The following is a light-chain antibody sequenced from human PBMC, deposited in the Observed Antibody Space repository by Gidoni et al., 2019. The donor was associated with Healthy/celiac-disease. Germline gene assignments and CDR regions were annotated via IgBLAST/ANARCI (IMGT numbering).Light chain of an antibody. CDR1: QSVSSSY. CDR2: GAS. J-gene: IGKJ1*01. V-gene: IGKV3-20*01. CDR3: QQYGSSPGWT. Sequence: IVLTQSPVPLSWAPGERATSSCRARQSVSSSYLAWYQQKPGQAPRLLLYGASSRVTGSPDRFSGSGSGTDFTLTISRLEPEDFAVYYCQQYGSSPGWTFGQGTKVEIK.